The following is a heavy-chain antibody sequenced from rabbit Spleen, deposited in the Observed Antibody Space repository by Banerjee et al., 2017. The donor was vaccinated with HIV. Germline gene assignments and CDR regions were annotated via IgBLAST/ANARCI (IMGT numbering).Heavy chain of an antibody. CDR1: GFDFSDYYY. J-gene: IGHJ6*01. D-gene: IGHD2-1*01. V-gene: IGHV1S40*01. CDR2: ISTSTGDT. Sequence: QSLEESGGDLVKPGGTLTLTCKASGFDFSDYYYMCWVRQAPGKGLEWIACISTSTGDTYYASWAKGRFTISKTSSTTVHLKMTSLTAADTASYFCARNGGVVGGGVATGGMDLWGPGTLVTVS. CDR3: ARNGGVVGGGVATGGMDL.